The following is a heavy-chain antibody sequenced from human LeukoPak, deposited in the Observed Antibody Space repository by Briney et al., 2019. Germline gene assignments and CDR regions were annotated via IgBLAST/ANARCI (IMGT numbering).Heavy chain of an antibody. V-gene: IGHV4-31*03. Sequence: PSETLSLTCTVYGGSISIGGYYWSWIRQHPGKGLEWIGYIYYSGSTYYNPSLKSRVTISVDTSKNQFSLKLSSVTAADTAVYYCARDRDSSGYPPGYFDLWGRGTLVTVSS. D-gene: IGHD3-22*01. CDR3: ARDRDSSGYPPGYFDL. CDR1: GGSISIGGYY. CDR2: IYYSGST. J-gene: IGHJ2*01.